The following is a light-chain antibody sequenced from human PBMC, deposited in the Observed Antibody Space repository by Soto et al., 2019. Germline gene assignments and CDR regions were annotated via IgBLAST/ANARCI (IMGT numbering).Light chain of an antibody. Sequence: IQMTQSPYTLSASVGERVTITCRASQSVSNWLAWYQQKPGKAPNLLIYDVSSLESGVPSRFSGSGSGTEFILTISSLQPDDFATYYCQQYNSYSTFGQGTLLEIK. CDR3: QQYNSYST. J-gene: IGKJ5*01. V-gene: IGKV1-5*01. CDR2: DVS. CDR1: QSVSNW.